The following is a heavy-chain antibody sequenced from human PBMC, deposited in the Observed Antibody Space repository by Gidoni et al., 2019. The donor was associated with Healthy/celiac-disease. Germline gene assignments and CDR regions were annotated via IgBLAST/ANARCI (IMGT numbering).Heavy chain of an antibody. V-gene: IGHV3-33*01. CDR2: IWYDGSNK. CDR3: ARDGRMIVVADHDAFDI. J-gene: IGHJ3*02. D-gene: IGHD3-22*01. Sequence: QVQLVESGGGVVKPGRSLRLSCAASGFTFSSYGMHWVRQAPGKGLGWVAVIWYDGSNKYYADSVKGRFTISRDNSKNTLYLQMNSLRAEDTAVYYCARDGRMIVVADHDAFDIWGQGTMVTVSS. CDR1: GFTFSSYG.